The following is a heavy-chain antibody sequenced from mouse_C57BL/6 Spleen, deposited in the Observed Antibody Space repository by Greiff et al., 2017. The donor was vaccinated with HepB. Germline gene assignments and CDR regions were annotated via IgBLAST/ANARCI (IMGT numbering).Heavy chain of an antibody. CDR1: GYAFSSSW. V-gene: IGHV1-82*01. Sequence: LQESGPELVKPGASVKISCKASGYAFSSSWMNWVKQRPGKGLEWIGRIYPGDGDTNYNGKFKGKATLTADTSSSTAYMQLSSLTSEDSAVYFCARGAHYYDSSYSYYAMDYWGQGTSVTVSS. CDR2: IYPGDGDT. J-gene: IGHJ4*01. CDR3: ARGAHYYDSSYSYYAMDY. D-gene: IGHD1-1*01.